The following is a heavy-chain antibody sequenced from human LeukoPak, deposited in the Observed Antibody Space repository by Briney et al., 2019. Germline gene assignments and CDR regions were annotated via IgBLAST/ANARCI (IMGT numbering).Heavy chain of an antibody. CDR3: AREGGDPRWLDP. Sequence: PSETLSLTCTASGGSISSYYWTWIRQSAGKGLEWIGRINTSGSTNYNPSLRSLVTMSVNTSKNQFSLNLTSVTAADTAVYSCAREGGDPRWLDPWGQGTLVTVSS. CDR1: GGSISSYY. J-gene: IGHJ5*02. CDR2: INTSGST. V-gene: IGHV4-4*07. D-gene: IGHD6-25*01.